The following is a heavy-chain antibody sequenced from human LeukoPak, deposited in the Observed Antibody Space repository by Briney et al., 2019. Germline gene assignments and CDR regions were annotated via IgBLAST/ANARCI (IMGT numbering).Heavy chain of an antibody. CDR1: GYAFTNYF. J-gene: IGHJ4*02. V-gene: IGHV1-46*01. CDR3: ARLGAYLRSFDY. Sequence: ASVKVSCKASGYAFTNYFMHWVRQAPGQGLEWMGIINPSGGSTTYAQKFQGRVTMTRDTSTNTVYMELSSPTSEDTAVYYCARLGAYLRSFDYWGQGTLVTVSS. CDR2: INPSGGST. D-gene: IGHD3-10*01.